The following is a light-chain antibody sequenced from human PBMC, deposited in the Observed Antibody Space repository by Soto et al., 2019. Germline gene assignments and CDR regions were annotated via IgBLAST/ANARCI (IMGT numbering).Light chain of an antibody. V-gene: IGKV3-20*01. CDR2: GAS. J-gene: IGKJ1*01. Sequence: EIVLTQSPGTLSLSQGERATLSCGAGQSVSSTYLIWYQQKPGQAPRLFIYGASSRATGIPDRFSGSAYGTEFTLTISSLQSEDFAVYYCQQYNNWPWTFGQGTKVDIK. CDR3: QQYNNWPWT. CDR1: QSVSSTY.